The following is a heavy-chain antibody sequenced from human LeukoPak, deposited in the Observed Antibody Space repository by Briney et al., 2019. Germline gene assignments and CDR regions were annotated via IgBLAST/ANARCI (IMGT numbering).Heavy chain of an antibody. Sequence: GGSLRLSCAASGFTVSSNLMTWVRQSPGRGLEWLSSSYSAGATYYADSVKGRFTISRDNAKNSLYLQMNSLRAEDTAMYYCAREFNSFLADSDCSGGRCLFMSWGQGILVTVSS. V-gene: IGHV3-53*01. CDR1: GFTVSSNL. CDR3: AREFNSFLADSDCSGGRCLFMS. CDR2: SYSAGAT. J-gene: IGHJ4*02. D-gene: IGHD2-15*01.